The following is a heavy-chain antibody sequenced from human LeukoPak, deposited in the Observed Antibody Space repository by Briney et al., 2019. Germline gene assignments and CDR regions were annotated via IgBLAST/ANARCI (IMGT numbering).Heavy chain of an antibody. Sequence: SETPSLTCTVSGGSISSYYWSWIRQPPGKGLEWIGYIYYSGSTNYNPSLKSRVTISVDTSKNQFSLKLSSVTAADTAVYYCARCKQKAAYDIDYWGQGTLVTVSS. CDR1: GGSISSYY. CDR2: IYYSGST. V-gene: IGHV4-59*08. CDR3: ARCKQKAAYDIDY. D-gene: IGHD3-9*01. J-gene: IGHJ4*02.